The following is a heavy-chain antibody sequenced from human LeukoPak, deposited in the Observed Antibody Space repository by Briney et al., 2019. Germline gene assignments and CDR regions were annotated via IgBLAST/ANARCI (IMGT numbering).Heavy chain of an antibody. J-gene: IGHJ4*02. V-gene: IGHV3-7*01. CDR2: INQGGSEK. Sequence: GGSLRLSCAASGFTFSSYWMIWVRQAPEKGLEWVANINQGGSEKYYVDSVRGRFTISRDNAKNSLYPQMNSLRADDTAVYYCARDVTALDSWGQGTLVTVSS. CDR3: ARDVTALDS. D-gene: IGHD2-2*01. CDR1: GFTFSSYW.